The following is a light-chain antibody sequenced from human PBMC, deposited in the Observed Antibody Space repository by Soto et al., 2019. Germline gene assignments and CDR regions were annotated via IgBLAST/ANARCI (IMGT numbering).Light chain of an antibody. Sequence: QSVLTQPPSASGTPGQRVTISCSGSSSNIGSNTVNWYQQLPGTAPKLLIYSNNQRPSGVPDRFSGSKSGTSASLAISGLQSEDEADYYCAAWDDSLNACLFGGGTKVTVL. CDR1: SSNIGSNT. J-gene: IGLJ2*01. CDR2: SNN. CDR3: AAWDDSLNACL. V-gene: IGLV1-44*01.